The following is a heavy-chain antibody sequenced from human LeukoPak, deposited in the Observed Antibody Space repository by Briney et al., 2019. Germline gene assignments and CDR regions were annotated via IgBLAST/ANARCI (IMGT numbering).Heavy chain of an antibody. Sequence: SETLSLTCTVSGGSISSYYWSWIRQPPGKGLEWIGYIYYSGSTNYNPSLKSRVTISVDTPKNQFSLKLSSVTAADTAVYYCARARGRQWLVRRAFDIWGQGTMVTVSS. J-gene: IGHJ3*02. CDR2: IYYSGST. CDR3: ARARGRQWLVRRAFDI. D-gene: IGHD6-19*01. CDR1: GGSISSYY. V-gene: IGHV4-59*01.